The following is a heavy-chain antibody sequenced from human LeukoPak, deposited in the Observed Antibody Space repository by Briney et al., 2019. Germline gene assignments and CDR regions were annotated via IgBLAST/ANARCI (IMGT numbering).Heavy chain of an antibody. CDR1: GFTFSSYD. CDR2: IGTAGDT. J-gene: IGHJ3*02. Sequence: GGSLRLSCAASGFTFSSYDMHWVRQATGKGLEWVSAIGTAGDTYYPGSVKGRFTISRENAKNSLYLQMNSLRAGDTAVYYCARGGGAVAGTRLVAFDIWGQGTMVTVSS. V-gene: IGHV3-13*01. D-gene: IGHD6-19*01. CDR3: ARGGGAVAGTRLVAFDI.